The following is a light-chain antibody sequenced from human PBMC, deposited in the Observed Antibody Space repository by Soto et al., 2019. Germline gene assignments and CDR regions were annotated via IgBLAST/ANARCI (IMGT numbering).Light chain of an antibody. CDR2: DAS. V-gene: IGKV3-11*01. CDR1: QSVSSY. CDR3: QHRSNGPLP. J-gene: IGKJ1*01. Sequence: EIVLTQSPATLSLSPGERATLSCRASQSVSSYFAWYQQKPGQAPRLLIYDASNRATGIPARFSGSGSGTDFTLTISSLEPEDFAVYYCQHRSNGPLPFGQGPKVQI.